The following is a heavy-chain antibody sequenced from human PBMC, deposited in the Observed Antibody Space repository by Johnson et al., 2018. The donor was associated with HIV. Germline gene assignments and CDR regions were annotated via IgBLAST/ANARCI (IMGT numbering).Heavy chain of an antibody. V-gene: IGHV3-9*01. CDR1: GFTFDDYA. D-gene: IGHD3-22*01. Sequence: VQLVESGGGVVQPGRSLRLSCAASGFTFDDYAMHWVRQAPGKGLEWVSGISWNSGSTGYADSVTGRFTISRDNSKNTLYLQMNSLRVEDTAVYYCARGLQSLIVVITRGAFNIWGQGTMVTVSS. CDR3: ARGLQSLIVVITRGAFNI. J-gene: IGHJ3*02. CDR2: ISWNSGST.